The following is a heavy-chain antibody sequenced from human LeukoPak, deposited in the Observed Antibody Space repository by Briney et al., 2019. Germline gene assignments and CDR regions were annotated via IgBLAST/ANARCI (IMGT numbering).Heavy chain of an antibody. CDR3: ARAIPMVRGVIIEDY. V-gene: IGHV4-4*07. D-gene: IGHD3-10*01. Sequence: SETLSITCTVSGGSISSYYWSWIRQPAGKGLEWIGRIYTSGSTNYNPSLKSRVTMSVDTSKNQFSLKLSSVTAADTAVYYCARAIPMVRGVIIEDYWGQGTLVTVSS. CDR2: IYTSGST. J-gene: IGHJ4*02. CDR1: GGSISSYY.